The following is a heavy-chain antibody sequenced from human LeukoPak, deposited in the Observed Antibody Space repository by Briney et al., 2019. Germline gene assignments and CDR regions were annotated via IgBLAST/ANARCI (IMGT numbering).Heavy chain of an antibody. Sequence: SVKVSCKASGGTFYNSAISWVWQAPGQGFEWLGGTIPMFGSAKYAQKFQGRVTITTDESTSTAYMDLISLISEDTAVYYCVRRQALRGRHRAFDPWGQGTLVTVSS. D-gene: IGHD6-25*01. CDR3: VRRQALRGRHRAFDP. V-gene: IGHV1-69*05. J-gene: IGHJ5*02. CDR2: TIPMFGSA. CDR1: GGTFYNSA.